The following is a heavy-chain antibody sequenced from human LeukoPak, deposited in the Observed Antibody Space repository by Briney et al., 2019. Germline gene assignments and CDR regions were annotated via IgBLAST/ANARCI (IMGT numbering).Heavy chain of an antibody. Sequence: ASVKVSCKASGGTFSSYAISWVRQAPGQGLEWMGRIIPILGIANYAQKFQGRVTITADKSTSTAYMELSSLRSDDTAVYYCARHTTIFGVAVIDIWGQGTMVTVSS. V-gene: IGHV1-69*04. CDR3: ARHTTIFGVAVIDI. J-gene: IGHJ3*02. CDR1: GGTFSSYA. D-gene: IGHD3-3*01. CDR2: IIPILGIA.